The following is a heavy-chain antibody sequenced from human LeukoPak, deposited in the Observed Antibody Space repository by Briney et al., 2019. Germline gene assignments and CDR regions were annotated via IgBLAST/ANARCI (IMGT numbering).Heavy chain of an antibody. D-gene: IGHD4-17*01. CDR3: ARNPAHTGWFDP. J-gene: IGHJ5*02. Sequence: ASVKVSCKASGYTFTNYDINWVRQATGQGLEWMGWMNPNSGNTGYAQKFQGRVTMTRDTSQSTAYMELSSLRSEDTAVYYCARNPAHTGWFDPWGLGPLVTVSS. V-gene: IGHV1-8*01. CDR1: GYTFTNYD. CDR2: MNPNSGNT.